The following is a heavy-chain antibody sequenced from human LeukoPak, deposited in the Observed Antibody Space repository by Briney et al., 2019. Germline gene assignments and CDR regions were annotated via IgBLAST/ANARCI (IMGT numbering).Heavy chain of an antibody. CDR3: ARAYGGNSPDFFDY. CDR2: IYYSGST. CDR1: GGSISSSSYY. J-gene: IGHJ4*02. Sequence: SETLSLTCTVSGGSISSSSYYWGWIRQPPGKGLEWIGSIYYSGSTYYNPSLKSRVTISVDTSKNQFSLKLSSVTAADMAVYYCARAYGGNSPDFFDYWGQGTLVTVSS. V-gene: IGHV4-39*07. D-gene: IGHD4-23*01.